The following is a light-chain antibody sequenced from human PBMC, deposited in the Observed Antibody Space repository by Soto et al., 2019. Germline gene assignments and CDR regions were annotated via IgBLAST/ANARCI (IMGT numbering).Light chain of an antibody. V-gene: IGLV2-14*01. CDR1: SGDIGAYNY. CDR2: GVS. Sequence: QSALTQPASVSGSPGQSITISCTGTSGDIGAYNYVSWYQQHPYTAPKLLIYGVSDRPSGVSNRFSASKSGNTASLTISGLQAEDEADYYCSSYKSSTFYVFGTGTKVTVL. CDR3: SSYKSSTFYV. J-gene: IGLJ1*01.